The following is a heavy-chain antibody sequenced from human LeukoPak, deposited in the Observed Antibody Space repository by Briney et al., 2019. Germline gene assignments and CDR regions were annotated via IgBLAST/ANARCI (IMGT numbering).Heavy chain of an antibody. Sequence: SETLSLTCTVSGGSISSYYWSWIRQPPGKGLEWIGYIYYSGSTNYNPSLKSRVTISVDTSKNQFSLKLSSVTAADTAVYYCARRVLWSLDYWGQGTLVTVSS. CDR1: GGSISSYY. V-gene: IGHV4-59*12. CDR3: ARRVLWSLDY. D-gene: IGHD3-3*01. CDR2: IYYSGST. J-gene: IGHJ4*02.